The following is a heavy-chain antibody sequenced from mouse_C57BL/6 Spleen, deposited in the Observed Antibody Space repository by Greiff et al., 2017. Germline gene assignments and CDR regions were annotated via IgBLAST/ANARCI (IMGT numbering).Heavy chain of an antibody. Sequence: QVQLKESGAELARPGASVKMSCKASGYTFTSYTMHWVKQRPGQGLEWIGYINPSSGYTKYNQKFKDKATLTADKSSRTAYMQLSSLTSEDSAVYYCARLGYDYDGGDYWGQGTTLTVSS. CDR3: ARLGYDYDGGDY. CDR1: GYTFTSYT. J-gene: IGHJ2*01. D-gene: IGHD2-4*01. CDR2: INPSSGYT. V-gene: IGHV1-4*01.